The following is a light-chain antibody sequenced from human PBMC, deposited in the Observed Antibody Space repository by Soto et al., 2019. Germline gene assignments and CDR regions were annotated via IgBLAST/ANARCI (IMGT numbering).Light chain of an antibody. V-gene: IGLV1-44*01. CDR1: SSSIGGNA. CDR3: ASWDDSLNGWV. J-gene: IGLJ3*02. CDR2: SNN. Sequence: QSVLTQPPSSSGTPGQRVIISCSGSSSSIGGNAVNWYQHLPGTAPKLLMYSNNQRPSGVPDRFSGSKSGTSASLAISGLQSEDEADYYCASWDDSLNGWVFGGGTKVTVL.